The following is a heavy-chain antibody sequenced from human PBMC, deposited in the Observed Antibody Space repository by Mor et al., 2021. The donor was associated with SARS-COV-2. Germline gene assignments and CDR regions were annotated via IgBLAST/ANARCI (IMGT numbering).Heavy chain of an antibody. D-gene: IGHD5-18*01. CDR2: PNSGGT. V-gene: IGHV1-2*04. CDR3: ARAGYSYDFGGGNWFDP. J-gene: IGHJ5*02. Sequence: PNSGGTNYAQTLQGWVTMTRDTSISTAYMELSRLRSDDTAVYYCARAGYSYDFGGGNWFDPWGQGTLVTVSS.